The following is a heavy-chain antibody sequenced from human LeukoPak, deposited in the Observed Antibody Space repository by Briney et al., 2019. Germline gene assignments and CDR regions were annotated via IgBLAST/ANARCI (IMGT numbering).Heavy chain of an antibody. CDR1: GFTFSRYA. CDR3: AKRATGGATIPLWLDY. Sequence: PGGSLRLSCAASGFTFSRYAMGWVRQAPGKGLEWVSLISGSTGSTYYADFVKGRFTISRDNSKNMLYLQMNSLRAEDTAIYYCAKRATGGATIPLWLDYWGQGTLVTVSS. CDR2: ISGSTGST. J-gene: IGHJ4*02. D-gene: IGHD1-26*01. V-gene: IGHV3-23*01.